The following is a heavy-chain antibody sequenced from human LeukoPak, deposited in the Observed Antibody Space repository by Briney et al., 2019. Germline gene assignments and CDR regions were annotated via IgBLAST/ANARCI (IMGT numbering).Heavy chain of an antibody. CDR1: GFTFSVYG. D-gene: IGHD2-2*01. V-gene: IGHV1-46*01. Sequence: GRSLRLSCAASGFTFSVYGMHWVRQAPGQGLEWMGIINPSGGSTSYAQKFQGRVTMTRDTSTSTVYMELSSLRSEDTAVYYCARDFDCSSTSCYDQGDYWGQGTLVTVSS. CDR3: ARDFDCSSTSCYDQGDY. CDR2: INPSGGST. J-gene: IGHJ4*02.